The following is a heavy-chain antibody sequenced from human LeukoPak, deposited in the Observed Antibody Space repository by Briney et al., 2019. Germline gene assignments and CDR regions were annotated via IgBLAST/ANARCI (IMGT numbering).Heavy chain of an antibody. Sequence: PGGSLRLSCAASGFTFSSYGMHWVRQAPGKGLEWGSFIRYDGSNKYYADSVKGRFTISRDNSKNTLYLQMNSLRAEDTAVYYCAKDLGYYDSSGYFDYWGQGTLVTVSS. J-gene: IGHJ4*02. D-gene: IGHD3-22*01. CDR2: IRYDGSNK. V-gene: IGHV3-30*02. CDR3: AKDLGYYDSSGYFDY. CDR1: GFTFSSYG.